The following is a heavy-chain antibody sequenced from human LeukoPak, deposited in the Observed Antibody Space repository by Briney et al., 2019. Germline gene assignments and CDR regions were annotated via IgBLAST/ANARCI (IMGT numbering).Heavy chain of an antibody. CDR2: ISSSGSTI. V-gene: IGHV3-11*04. CDR1: GFTFSDYY. D-gene: IGHD6-19*01. Sequence: PGGSLRLSCAASGFTFSDYYMSWIRQAPGRGLEWVSYISSSGSTIYYADSVKGRFTISRDNAKNSLYLQMNSLRAEDTAVYYCARAKQKLVAGNFDYWGQGTLVTVSS. J-gene: IGHJ4*02. CDR3: ARAKQKLVAGNFDY.